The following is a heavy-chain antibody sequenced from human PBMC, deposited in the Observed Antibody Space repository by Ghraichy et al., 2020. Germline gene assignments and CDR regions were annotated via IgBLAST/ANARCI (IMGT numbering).Heavy chain of an antibody. D-gene: IGHD3-9*01. V-gene: IGHV3-33*08. CDR1: GFTFSNYG. J-gene: IGHJ3*02. Sequence: GGTLRLSCAASGFTFSNYGMHWVRQAPGKGLEWVAVIWYDGSKEHYADSVRGRFTISRDNSKNTLYLQMNSLRAEDTAVYYCATEDILSLGGAFDIWGQGTMVTVSS. CDR3: ATEDILSLGGAFDI. CDR2: IWYDGSKE.